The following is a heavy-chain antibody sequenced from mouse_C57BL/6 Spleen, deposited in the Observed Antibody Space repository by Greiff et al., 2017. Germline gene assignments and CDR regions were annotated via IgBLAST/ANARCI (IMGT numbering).Heavy chain of an antibody. D-gene: IGHD2-5*01. CDR2: ISSGSSTI. CDR1: GLTFSDYG. CDR3: ARKYYSNMDY. V-gene: IGHV5-17*01. Sequence: EVQLVESGGGLVKPGGSLKLSCAASGLTFSDYGMHWVRQAPEKGLEWVAYISSGSSTIYYADTVKGRFTISRDNAKNTLFLQMTSLRSEDTAMYYCARKYYSNMDYWGQGTSVTVSS. J-gene: IGHJ4*01.